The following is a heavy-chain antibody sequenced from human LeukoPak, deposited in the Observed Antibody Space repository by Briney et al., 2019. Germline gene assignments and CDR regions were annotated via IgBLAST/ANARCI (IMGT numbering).Heavy chain of an antibody. Sequence: TGGSLRLSCAASGFTFSSCGMHWVRQAPGKGLEWVAVISYDGSNKYYADSVKGRFTISRDNVKNSLSLQMNGLRAEDTALYYCVKDRKSRDLDSLDIWGQGTMVIVSS. CDR3: VKDRKSRDLDSLDI. CDR2: ISYDGSNK. J-gene: IGHJ3*02. V-gene: IGHV3-30*18. D-gene: IGHD5-24*01. CDR1: GFTFSSCG.